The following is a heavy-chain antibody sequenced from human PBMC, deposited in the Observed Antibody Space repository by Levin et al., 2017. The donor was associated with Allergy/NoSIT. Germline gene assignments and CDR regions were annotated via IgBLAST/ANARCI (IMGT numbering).Heavy chain of an antibody. CDR2: ISYSGST. J-gene: IGHJ5*02. CDR1: GGSISTTY. Sequence: SQTLSLTCTVSGGSISTTYWSWIRQPPGKGLEWIGYISYSGSTNYNPSLKSRVTISVDTSKNQFSLKLRSVTAADTAVYYCARGGFCSRISCSNENWFDPWGQGTQVTVSS. V-gene: IGHV4-59*01. CDR3: ARGGFCSRISCSNENWFDP. D-gene: IGHD2-2*01.